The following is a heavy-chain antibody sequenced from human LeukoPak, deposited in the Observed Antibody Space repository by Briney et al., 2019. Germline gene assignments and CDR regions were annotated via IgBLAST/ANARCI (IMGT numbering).Heavy chain of an antibody. V-gene: IGHV3-21*01. Sequence: PGGSLRLSCAASGFTFSSYSMNWVRQAPGKGLEWASSISSSSSYIYYADSVKGRFTISRDNAKNSLYLQMNSLRAEDTAVYYCARDGYCSGGSCYDHFDYWGQGTLVTVSS. D-gene: IGHD2-15*01. CDR2: ISSSSSYI. CDR3: ARDGYCSGGSCYDHFDY. CDR1: GFTFSSYS. J-gene: IGHJ4*02.